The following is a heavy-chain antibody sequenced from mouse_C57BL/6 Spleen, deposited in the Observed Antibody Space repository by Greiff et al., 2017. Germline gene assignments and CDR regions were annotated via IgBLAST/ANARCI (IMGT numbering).Heavy chain of an antibody. D-gene: IGHD5-5*01. CDR2: IYPSDSET. CDR3: ARVDYHYYFDD. Sequence: QVQLQQPGAELVRPGSSVKLSCKASGYTFTSYWMDWVKQRPGQGLEWIGNIYPSDSETHYNQKFKDKATLTVDKSSSTAYMQLSSLTSEDSAVYYCARVDYHYYFDDWGQGTTLTVSS. J-gene: IGHJ2*01. CDR1: GYTFTSYW. V-gene: IGHV1-61*01.